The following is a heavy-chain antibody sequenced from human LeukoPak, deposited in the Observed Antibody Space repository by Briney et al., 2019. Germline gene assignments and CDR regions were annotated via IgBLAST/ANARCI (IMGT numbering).Heavy chain of an antibody. CDR2: IYHSGST. CDR3: ARGPDSSGYYYFDY. V-gene: IGHV4-30-4*01. D-gene: IGHD3-22*01. Sequence: SETLSLTCTVSGGSISSGDYYWSWIRQPPGRGLEWIGYIYHSGSTHFNPSLKSRVTISVDTSKNQFSLKLSSVTAADTAVYFCARGPDSSGYYYFDYWGQGTLVTVSS. J-gene: IGHJ4*02. CDR1: GGSISSGDYY.